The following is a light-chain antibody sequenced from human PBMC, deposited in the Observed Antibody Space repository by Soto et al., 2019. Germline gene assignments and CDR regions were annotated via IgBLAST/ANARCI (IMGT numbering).Light chain of an antibody. V-gene: IGKV1-39*01. CDR2: AAS. Sequence: DIQMTQSPSSLSASVGDRVTMACVASQSISSYLNWYQQKPGKAPKLLIFAASSLQSGVPSRFSGSRSGPDFTLTISSLQPEDFATYYCQQSYSSPPTFGQGTKV. CDR1: QSISSY. J-gene: IGKJ1*01. CDR3: QQSYSSPPT.